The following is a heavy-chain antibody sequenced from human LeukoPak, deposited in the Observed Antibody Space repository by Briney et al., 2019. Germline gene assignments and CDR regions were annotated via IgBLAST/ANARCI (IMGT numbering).Heavy chain of an antibody. CDR1: GFTFSGYA. D-gene: IGHD6-13*01. J-gene: IGHJ4*02. CDR3: AKGLLTKTHGISWDPFDS. CDR2: ISGPGSTT. V-gene: IGHV3-23*01. Sequence: GGSLRLSCAASGFTFSGYAMTWVRQAPGKGLEWVATISGPGSTTYYADSVKGRFTISRDDSQNTLYLQMNSLRAEDTAIYYCAKGLLTKTHGISWDPFDSWGQGTLVNVSS.